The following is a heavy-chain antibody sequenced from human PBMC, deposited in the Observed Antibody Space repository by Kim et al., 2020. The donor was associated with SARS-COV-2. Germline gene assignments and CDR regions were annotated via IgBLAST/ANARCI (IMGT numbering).Heavy chain of an antibody. V-gene: IGHV1-69*13. J-gene: IGHJ4*02. CDR2: IIPIFGTA. CDR3: ARDRRAAGDCSSTSCYFDY. Sequence: SVKVSCKASGGTFSSYAISWVRQAPGQGLEWMGGIIPIFGTANYAQKFQGRVTITADESTSTAYMELSSLRSEDTAVYYCARDRRAAGDCSSTSCYFDYWGQGTLVTVSS. CDR1: GGTFSSYA. D-gene: IGHD2-2*01.